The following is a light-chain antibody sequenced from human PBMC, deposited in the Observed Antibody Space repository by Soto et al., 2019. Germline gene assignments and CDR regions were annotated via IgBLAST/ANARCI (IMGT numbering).Light chain of an antibody. CDR2: GAS. CDR1: QSVSSSY. V-gene: IGKV3-20*01. J-gene: IGKJ5*01. Sequence: EIVLTQSPGTLSLSPGERVTLSCRASQSVSSSYLAWYQQKPGQAPRLLIYGASSRATGTPDRFSGSGSGTDFTLTISRLEPEDFAVYYCQQYGSSLSITF. CDR3: QQYGSSLSIT.